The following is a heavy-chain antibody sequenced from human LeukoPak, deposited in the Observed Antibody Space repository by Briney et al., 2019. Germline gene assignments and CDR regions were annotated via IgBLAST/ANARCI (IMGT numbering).Heavy chain of an antibody. Sequence: ASVKVSCKASGYTFTDYYLHWVRQAPGQGLEWMGWIHPNSGGTNYAQKFQGRVAMTRDTSISTAYMQLSSLRSDDTAVYYCARLAAVPGWGQGTLVTVSS. CDR2: IHPNSGGT. J-gene: IGHJ1*01. CDR1: GYTFTDYY. CDR3: ARLAAVPG. V-gene: IGHV1-2*02. D-gene: IGHD6-19*01.